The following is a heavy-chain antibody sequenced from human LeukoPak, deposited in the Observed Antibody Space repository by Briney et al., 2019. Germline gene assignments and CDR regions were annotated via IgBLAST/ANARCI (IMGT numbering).Heavy chain of an antibody. CDR1: GGSFSGYY. D-gene: IGHD5-18*01. J-gene: IGHJ4*02. Sequence: SETLSLTCAVCGGSFSGYYWSWIRQPPGKGLEWIGEINHSGSTNYNPSLKSRVTISVDTSKNQFSLKLSSVTAADTAVYYCARGRGYSYGYGYWGQGTLVTVSS. CDR2: INHSGST. CDR3: ARGRGYSYGYGY. V-gene: IGHV4-34*01.